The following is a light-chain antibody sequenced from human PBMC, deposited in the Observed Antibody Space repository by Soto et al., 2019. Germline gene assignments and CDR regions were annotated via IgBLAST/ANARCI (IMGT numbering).Light chain of an antibody. Sequence: IQLTQSPSSLSASLGDRVTITCRASQGISSYLSWYQQKPGKAPKLLIYAASTLQSGVPSRFSGSGSGTDFTLTISSLEPEDSAVYYCQQRHMWPITFGQGTRLEIK. CDR3: QQRHMWPIT. V-gene: IGKV1-9*01. J-gene: IGKJ5*01. CDR1: QGISSY. CDR2: AAS.